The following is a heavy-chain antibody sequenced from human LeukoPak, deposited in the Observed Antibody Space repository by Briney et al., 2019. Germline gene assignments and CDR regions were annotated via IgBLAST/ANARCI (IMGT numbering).Heavy chain of an antibody. Sequence: GGSLRLSCAASGFTVSSNYMSWVRQAPGKGLEWVSVIYSGGSTYYADSVKGRFTISRDNSKNTLYLQMNSLRAEDTAVYYCARIGYDFWSGYYPFDYWGQGTLVTVS. J-gene: IGHJ4*02. CDR3: ARIGYDFWSGYYPFDY. D-gene: IGHD3-3*01. CDR2: IYSGGST. CDR1: GFTVSSNY. V-gene: IGHV3-53*01.